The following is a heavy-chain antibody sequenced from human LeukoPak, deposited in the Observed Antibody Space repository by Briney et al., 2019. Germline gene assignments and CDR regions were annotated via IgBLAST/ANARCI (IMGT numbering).Heavy chain of an antibody. Sequence: GGSLRLSCAASGFTSSSYSMNWVRQAPGKGLEWVSSISSSSSYIYYADSVKGRFTISRDNAKNSLYLQMNSLRAEDTAVYYCAGDTAMAPRVDYWGQGTLVTVSS. V-gene: IGHV3-21*01. CDR2: ISSSSSYI. D-gene: IGHD5-18*01. J-gene: IGHJ4*02. CDR3: AGDTAMAPRVDY. CDR1: GFTSSSYS.